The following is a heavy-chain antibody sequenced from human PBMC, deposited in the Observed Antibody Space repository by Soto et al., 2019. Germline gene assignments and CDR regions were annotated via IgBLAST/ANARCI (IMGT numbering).Heavy chain of an antibody. CDR3: ARDTDGDLDS. J-gene: IGHJ4*02. D-gene: IGHD4-17*01. CDR2: INYDASVR. V-gene: IGHV3-7*01. Sequence: EVQLVESGGGLVQPGGSLRLSCAASGFMFSSSWMAWVRQAPGKGLEWVANINYDASVRQYVDSVKGRFAISRDNARNSLYLQMNSLRVEDTAVYYCARDTDGDLDSWGQGTLVTVAS. CDR1: GFMFSSSW.